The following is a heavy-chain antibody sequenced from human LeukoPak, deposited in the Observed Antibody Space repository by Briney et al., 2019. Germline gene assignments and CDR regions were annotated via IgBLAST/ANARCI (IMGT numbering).Heavy chain of an antibody. Sequence: GGSLRLSCAASGFTVSSNYMNWVRQAPGKGLEWVTVIYSGGSTYYADSVKGRFTISRDNSKNTLYLQMNSLRAEDTAVYYCARDRAAGYADAFDIWGQGTMVTVSS. V-gene: IGHV3-66*01. CDR2: IYSGGST. CDR1: GFTVSSNY. J-gene: IGHJ3*02. D-gene: IGHD6-25*01. CDR3: ARDRAAGYADAFDI.